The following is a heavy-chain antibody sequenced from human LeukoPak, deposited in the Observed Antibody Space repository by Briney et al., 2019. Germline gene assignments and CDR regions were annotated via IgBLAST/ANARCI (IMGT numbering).Heavy chain of an antibody. V-gene: IGHV3-21*01. CDR1: GSTFSSYS. J-gene: IGHJ3*02. D-gene: IGHD2-2*02. CDR3: ARSSPHCSSTSCYNDAFDI. Sequence: PGGSLRLSCAASGSTFSSYSMNWVRQAPGKGLEWVSSISSSSSYIYYADSVKGRFTISRDNAKNSLYLQMNSLRAEDTAVYYCARSSPHCSSTSCYNDAFDIWGQGTVVTVSS. CDR2: ISSSSSYI.